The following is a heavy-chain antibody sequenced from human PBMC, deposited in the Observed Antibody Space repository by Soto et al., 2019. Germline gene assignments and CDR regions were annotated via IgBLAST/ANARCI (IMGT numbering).Heavy chain of an antibody. Sequence: QVQLQESGPGLEKPSQTLSLSCTVSGGSMNSGGYCWSWIRQHPGEGLEWIGCISYGGTTSYNPSLKSRVIISVDTSKNQFSLKLTSVTAADTAVYYCSRGILVWGQGTLITVSS. V-gene: IGHV4-31*03. CDR1: GGSMNSGGYC. CDR3: SRGILV. CDR2: ISYGGTT. J-gene: IGHJ4*02. D-gene: IGHD2-15*01.